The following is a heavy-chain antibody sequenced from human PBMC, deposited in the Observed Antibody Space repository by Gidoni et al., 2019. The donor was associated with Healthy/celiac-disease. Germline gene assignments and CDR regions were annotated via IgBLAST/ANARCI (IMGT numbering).Heavy chain of an antibody. J-gene: IGHJ6*02. D-gene: IGHD2-2*01. Sequence: EVQLVQSGAEVKKPGESLRISCKGSGYSFTSYWISWVRQMPGKGLEWMGRIDPSDSYTNYSPSFQGHVTISADKSISTAYLQWSSLKASDTAMYYCARRSGVVPDALDYGMDVWGQGTTVTVSS. CDR1: GYSFTSYW. CDR2: IDPSDSYT. V-gene: IGHV5-10-1*03. CDR3: ARRSGVVPDALDYGMDV.